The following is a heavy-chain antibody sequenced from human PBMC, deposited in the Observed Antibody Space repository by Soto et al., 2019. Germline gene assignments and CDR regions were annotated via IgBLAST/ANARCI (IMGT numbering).Heavy chain of an antibody. V-gene: IGHV4-59*01. CDR3: ARDLCSSTSCYTWDY. D-gene: IGHD2-2*02. J-gene: IGHJ4*02. CDR2: IYYSGST. Sequence: SSETLSLTCTVSGGSISSYYWSWIRQPPGKGLEWIGYIYYSGSTNYNPSLKSRVTISVDTSKNQFSLKLSSVTAADTAVYYCARDLCSSTSCYTWDYWGQGTLVTVSS. CDR1: GGSISSYY.